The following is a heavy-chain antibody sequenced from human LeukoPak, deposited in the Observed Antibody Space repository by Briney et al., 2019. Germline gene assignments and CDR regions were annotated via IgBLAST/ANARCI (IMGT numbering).Heavy chain of an antibody. CDR1: GFTFRSYA. D-gene: IGHD3-22*01. V-gene: IGHV3-23*01. Sequence: RGSLRVSSADPGFTFRSYALSWVRPAPGEGLERVSGIRGGGGGTYYADSVKGRFTISRDNYKNTLYLQMNSLRAEDTAVYYCAKDQLGYYYDTSGYSSWDYWGQGTLVTVSS. J-gene: IGHJ4*02. CDR2: IRGGGGGT. CDR3: AKDQLGYYYDTSGYSSWDY.